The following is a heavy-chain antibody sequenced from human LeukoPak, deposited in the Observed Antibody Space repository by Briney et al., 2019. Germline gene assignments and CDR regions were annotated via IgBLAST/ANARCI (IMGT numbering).Heavy chain of an antibody. J-gene: IGHJ3*02. V-gene: IGHV1-69*05. CDR1: GGTFSSYA. CDR3: ARGDSRDAFDI. Sequence: SVKVSCKASGGTFSSYAISWVRQAPGQGLEWMGGIIPIFGTANYAQKFQGRVTMTRNTSISTAYMELSSLRSEDTAVYYCARGDSRDAFDIWGQGTMVTVSS. CDR2: IIPIFGTA. D-gene: IGHD2-15*01.